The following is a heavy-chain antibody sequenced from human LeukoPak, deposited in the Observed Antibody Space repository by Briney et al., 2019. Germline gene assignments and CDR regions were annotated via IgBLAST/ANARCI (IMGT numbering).Heavy chain of an antibody. Sequence: GGSLRLSCAASGFTVSSNYMSWVRQAPGKGLEWVSVIYSGGSTYYADSVKGRFTISRDNSKNTLYLQMNSLRAEDTAVYYCARHYDFWSGFDPWGQGTLVTVSS. CDR1: GFTVSSNY. J-gene: IGHJ5*02. CDR3: ARHYDFWSGFDP. D-gene: IGHD3-3*01. V-gene: IGHV3-66*04. CDR2: IYSGGST.